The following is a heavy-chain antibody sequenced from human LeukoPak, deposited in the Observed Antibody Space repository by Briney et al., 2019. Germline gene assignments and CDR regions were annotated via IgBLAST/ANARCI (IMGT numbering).Heavy chain of an antibody. CDR2: ITYSGYS. D-gene: IGHD3-9*01. CDR3: ASLSGGYFDSDL. J-gene: IGHJ5*02. V-gene: IGHV4-59*12. CDR1: GDSMRSYY. Sequence: SETLSLTCNVSGDSMRSYYWSWIRQPPGKGLEWIGYITYSGYSNSNPSFHTRLTLSIDASKNQFSLELKSVTAADTPIYFCASLSGGYFDSDLWGQGTLVTVSS.